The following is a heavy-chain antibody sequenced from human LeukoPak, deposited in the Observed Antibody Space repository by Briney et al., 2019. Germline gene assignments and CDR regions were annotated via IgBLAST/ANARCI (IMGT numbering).Heavy chain of an antibody. V-gene: IGHV3-21*01. CDR2: ISSSSSYI. J-gene: IGHJ4*02. CDR3: ARDLRSKEDY. D-gene: IGHD3-10*01. Sequence: PGGSLRLSCAASGFTFSSYSMNWVRQAPGKGLEWVSSISSSSSYIYYADSVRGRFTISRDNAKNSLYLQMNSLRAEDTAVYYCARDLRSKEDYWGQGTLVTVSS. CDR1: GFTFSSYS.